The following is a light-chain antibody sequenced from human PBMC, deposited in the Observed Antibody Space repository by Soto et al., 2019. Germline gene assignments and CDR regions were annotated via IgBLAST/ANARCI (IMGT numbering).Light chain of an antibody. Sequence: EIVLTQSPATLSLSPGERATLSCRASQSVSSYLAWYQQKPGQAPRLLIYDASNRATGIPPRFSGSGSGTDFIVTISSLEPEDFAIYYCQQRTSWPLTFGGGTKVEI. CDR2: DAS. CDR1: QSVSSY. CDR3: QQRTSWPLT. J-gene: IGKJ4*01. V-gene: IGKV3-11*01.